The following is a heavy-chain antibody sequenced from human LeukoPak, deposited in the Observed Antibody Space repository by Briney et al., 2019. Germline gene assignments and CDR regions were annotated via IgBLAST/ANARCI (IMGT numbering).Heavy chain of an antibody. J-gene: IGHJ3*02. CDR1: GYTFTSYY. Sequence: GASVKVSCKASGYTFTSYYMHWVRQAPGQGLEWMGIINPSGGSTSYAQKFQGRVTMTRDTSTSTVHMELSSLRSEDTAVYYCARDQGGIAVAGPYDAFDIWGQGTMVTVSS. CDR3: ARDQGGIAVAGPYDAFDI. CDR2: INPSGGST. V-gene: IGHV1-46*01. D-gene: IGHD6-19*01.